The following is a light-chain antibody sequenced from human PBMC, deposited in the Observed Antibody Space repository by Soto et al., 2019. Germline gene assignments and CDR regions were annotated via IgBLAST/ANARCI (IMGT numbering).Light chain of an antibody. V-gene: IGKV1-5*01. CDR3: QQYGTYPLT. Sequence: DIQMTQSPSTLSASEGDRVTISCRASQSINNWLAWYQQKPGKAPKFLIYDASTLETGVPSRFSGSASGTEFTLTISGLQPEDVASYYCQQYGTYPLTFGGGTKVDIK. CDR2: DAS. CDR1: QSINNW. J-gene: IGKJ4*01.